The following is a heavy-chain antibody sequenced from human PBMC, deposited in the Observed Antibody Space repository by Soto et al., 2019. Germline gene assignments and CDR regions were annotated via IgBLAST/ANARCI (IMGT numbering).Heavy chain of an antibody. CDR3: AKAGEGSSPAFDY. Sequence: GGSLRLSCAASGFTFSSYGMHWVRQAPGKGLEWVAVISYDGSNKYYADSVKGRFTISRDNSKNTLYLQMNSLRAEDTAVYYCAKAGEGSSPAFDYWGQGTLVTVSS. D-gene: IGHD6-13*01. J-gene: IGHJ4*02. CDR1: GFTFSSYG. V-gene: IGHV3-30*18. CDR2: ISYDGSNK.